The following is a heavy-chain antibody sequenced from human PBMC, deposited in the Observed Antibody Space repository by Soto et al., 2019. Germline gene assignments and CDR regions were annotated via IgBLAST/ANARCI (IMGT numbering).Heavy chain of an antibody. CDR2: IYYSGSA. D-gene: IGHD4-17*01. CDR3: ARHGVDYGDYASYYYYGMDV. J-gene: IGHJ6*02. Sequence: PSETLSLTCTVSGVAINRDHCSWIRQPPGKGLEWIGFIYYSGSAYYNPSLKSRVTISIDTSKNQFSLKLTSVTAADTAVFYCARHGVDYGDYASYYYYGMDVWGRGTTVTVSS. CDR1: GVAINRDH. V-gene: IGHV4-59*08.